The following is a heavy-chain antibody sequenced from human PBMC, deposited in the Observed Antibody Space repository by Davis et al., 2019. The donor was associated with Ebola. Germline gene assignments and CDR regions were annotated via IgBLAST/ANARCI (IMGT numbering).Heavy chain of an antibody. CDR2: IYYSGST. Sequence: SETLSLTCTVSGGSVSSGGYYWNWIRQPPGKGLEWIGYIYYSGSTDYNPSLMSRVTISVDTSKNQFSLKLSSVTAADTAVYYCARRRGQWLIFDAFDIWGQGTLVTVSP. J-gene: IGHJ3*02. D-gene: IGHD6-19*01. CDR3: ARRRGQWLIFDAFDI. CDR1: GGSVSSGGYY. V-gene: IGHV4-61*08.